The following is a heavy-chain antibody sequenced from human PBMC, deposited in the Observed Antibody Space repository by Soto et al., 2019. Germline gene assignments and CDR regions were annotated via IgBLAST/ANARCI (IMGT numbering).Heavy chain of an antibody. Sequence: PSXTLSLTCAVYGGSFSGYYWSWIRQPPGKGLEWIGEINHSGSTNYNPSLKSRVTISVDTSKNQFSLKLSSVTAADTAVYYCARFRVTIFGVVMDWFDPWGQGTLVTVSS. CDR2: INHSGST. D-gene: IGHD3-3*01. J-gene: IGHJ5*02. CDR1: GGSFSGYY. V-gene: IGHV4-34*01. CDR3: ARFRVTIFGVVMDWFDP.